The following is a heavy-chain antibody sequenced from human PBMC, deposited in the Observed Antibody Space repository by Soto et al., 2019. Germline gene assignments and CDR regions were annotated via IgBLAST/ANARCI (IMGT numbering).Heavy chain of an antibody. CDR2: ISAYNGNT. D-gene: IGHD6-6*01. CDR1: GYTFTSYG. V-gene: IGHV1-18*01. CDR3: ASDSSSSTPPYYYYYYGMDV. Sequence: QVQLVQSGAEVKKPGASVKVSCKASGYTFTSYGISWVRQAPGQGLEWMGWISAYNGNTNYAQKLQGRGTMTTDTSTSTAYMELRSLRSDDTAVYYCASDSSSSTPPYYYYYYGMDVWGQGTTVTVSS. J-gene: IGHJ6*02.